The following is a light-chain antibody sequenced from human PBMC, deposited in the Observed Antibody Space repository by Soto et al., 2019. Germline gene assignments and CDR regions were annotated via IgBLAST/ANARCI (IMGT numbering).Light chain of an antibody. J-gene: IGKJ1*01. CDR3: KRYGSSPRT. CDR1: QSVSSNY. CDR2: GAS. Sequence: EIVLTQSPGTLSLSPGERATLSCRGSQSVSSNYLSWYQQKPGQAPRLLICGASSRYTGIPDRFSGSRSWTEFTLTIPGLYPEAFAVNYCKRYGSSPRTLGQGATVDTK. V-gene: IGKV3-20*01.